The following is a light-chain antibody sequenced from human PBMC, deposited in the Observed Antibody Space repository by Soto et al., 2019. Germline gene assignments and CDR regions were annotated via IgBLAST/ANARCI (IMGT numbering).Light chain of an antibody. CDR1: QALSNY. Sequence: DIQLTQSPSFLSASVGDTATITCRASQALSNYLAWYQQKPGKAPDLLIYSASTLQGGVPSRFSGSGSETEFSLTIRALQPEDFATYYCQQLSRYPLTFGGGTKVDIK. CDR3: QQLSRYPLT. CDR2: SAS. V-gene: IGKV1-9*01. J-gene: IGKJ4*01.